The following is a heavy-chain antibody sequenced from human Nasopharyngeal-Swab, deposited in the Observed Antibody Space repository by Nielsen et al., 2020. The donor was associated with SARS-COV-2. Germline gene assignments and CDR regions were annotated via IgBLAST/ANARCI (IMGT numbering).Heavy chain of an antibody. CDR3: ARGRIVVVPAYGLGWFDP. CDR1: GGSFSGYY. J-gene: IGHJ5*02. Sequence: SETLSLTCAVYGGSFSGYYWSWIRQPPGKGLEWIGEINHSGSTNYNPSLKSRVTISVDTSKNQFSLKLSSVTAADTAVYYCARGRIVVVPAYGLGWFDPWGQGTLVTVSS. D-gene: IGHD2-2*01. CDR2: INHSGST. V-gene: IGHV4-34*01.